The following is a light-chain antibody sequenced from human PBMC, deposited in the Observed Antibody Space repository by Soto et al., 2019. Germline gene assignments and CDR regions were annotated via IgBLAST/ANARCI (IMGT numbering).Light chain of an antibody. CDR3: QQYNNWPPFT. CDR2: NAF. J-gene: IGKJ2*01. Sequence: EIMMTQSPATLSASPGERATLSCRASQSVTTNLAWYQKKPGQAPRLLIYNAFTRATGIAARFSGSGSGTDFTLTISSLQYEDFAVYYCQQYNNWPPFTFGQGTKLEIK. CDR1: QSVTTN. V-gene: IGKV3-15*01.